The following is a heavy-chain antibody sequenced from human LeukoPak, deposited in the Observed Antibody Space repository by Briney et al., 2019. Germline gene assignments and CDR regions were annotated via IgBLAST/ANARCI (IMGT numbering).Heavy chain of an antibody. V-gene: IGHV3-53*01. Sequence: PGGSLRLSCAASGFTVSSNYMSWVRQAPGKGLEWVSVTYSGGNTYYADSVKGRFTISSDSSKNTLYLQMNSLRAEDTAIYYCTRVGYIDEGIDYWGQGTLVTVSS. CDR1: GFTVSSNY. CDR3: TRVGYIDEGIDY. CDR2: TYSGGNT. J-gene: IGHJ4*02. D-gene: IGHD5-24*01.